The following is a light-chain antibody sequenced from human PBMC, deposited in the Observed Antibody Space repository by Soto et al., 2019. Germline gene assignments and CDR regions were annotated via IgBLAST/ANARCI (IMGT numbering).Light chain of an antibody. Sequence: QSALTQPASVSGSPGQSITISCSGTSSDVGNYNLVSWYQQHPGTAPKLIIYAGSKRPSGLSNRFSGSKSGTTASLTISGLQAEDEADYYCSSYGGDGSPVVFGTGTKLTVL. CDR1: SSDVGNYNL. J-gene: IGLJ1*01. CDR2: AGS. V-gene: IGLV2-23*01. CDR3: SSYGGDGSPVV.